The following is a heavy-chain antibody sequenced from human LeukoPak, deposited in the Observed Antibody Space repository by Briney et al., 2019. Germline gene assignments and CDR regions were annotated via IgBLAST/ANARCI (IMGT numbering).Heavy chain of an antibody. CDR2: IIPLFGTP. Sequence: GSSVKVSCKASGGTFSRYGISWVRQAPGQGLEWMGGIIPLFGTPNYAQKFQGRVTITADESTSTAYMELSSLRSEDTAVYYCARGGVLRFLEWYYGMDVWGQGTTVTVSS. CDR3: ARGGVLRFLEWYYGMDV. V-gene: IGHV1-69*01. D-gene: IGHD3-3*01. J-gene: IGHJ6*02. CDR1: GGTFSRYG.